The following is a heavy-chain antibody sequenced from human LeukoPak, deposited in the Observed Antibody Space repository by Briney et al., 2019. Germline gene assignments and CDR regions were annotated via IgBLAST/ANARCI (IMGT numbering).Heavy chain of an antibody. J-gene: IGHJ5*02. CDR2: MNPNSGNT. CDR1: GYTFTSYD. V-gene: IGHV1-8*01. CDR3: ASGYCSSTSCYP. Sequence: ASVTVSCTASGYTFTSYDINWVRQATGQGLEWMGWMNPNSGNTGYAQKFQGRVTMTRNTSISTAYVELSSLRSEDTAVYYCASGYCSSTSCYPWGQGTLVTVSS. D-gene: IGHD2-2*01.